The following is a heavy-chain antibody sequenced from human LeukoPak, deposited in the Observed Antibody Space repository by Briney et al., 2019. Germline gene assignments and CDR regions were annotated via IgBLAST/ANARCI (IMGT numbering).Heavy chain of an antibody. Sequence: GGSLRLSCAASGFTFSSYWMSWVRQAPGRGPEWVANIRQDGNEIYYVDSVKGRFTISRDNAKNSLFLQMNSLGAEDTAVYYCARDKQVGATHFDYWGQGTLVAVSS. CDR1: GFTFSSYW. CDR3: ARDKQVGATHFDY. V-gene: IGHV3-7*01. D-gene: IGHD1-26*01. CDR2: IRQDGNEI. J-gene: IGHJ4*02.